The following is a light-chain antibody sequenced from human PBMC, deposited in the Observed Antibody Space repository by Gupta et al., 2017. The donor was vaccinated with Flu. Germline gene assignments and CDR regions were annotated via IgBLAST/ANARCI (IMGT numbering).Light chain of an antibody. CDR2: AAS. V-gene: IGKV1-39*01. Sequence: VGDRVIITCRASQKISSNLNWYQQKPGKVPKLLISAASSLQSGVPSKFSGSGSGTEFTLTIGSLQPEDVATYYCQQSFSIPTFGQGTKVEIK. CDR1: QKISSN. CDR3: QQSFSIPT. J-gene: IGKJ1*01.